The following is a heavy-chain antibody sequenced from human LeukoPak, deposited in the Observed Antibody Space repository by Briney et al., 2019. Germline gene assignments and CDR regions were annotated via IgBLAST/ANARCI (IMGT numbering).Heavy chain of an antibody. D-gene: IGHD6-13*01. J-gene: IGHJ4*02. Sequence: GGTLRLSCAASGFTYSSYSINWVRQARGKGLEGISFISSRSSTIHYADSVKGRFTISRDNAKNSLYLQMNSLRAEDTAVYYWARDHIAATTSCICWGQPTLVTVPS. CDR2: ISSRSSTI. CDR3: ARDHIAATTSCIC. CDR1: GFTYSSYS. V-gene: IGHV3-48*01.